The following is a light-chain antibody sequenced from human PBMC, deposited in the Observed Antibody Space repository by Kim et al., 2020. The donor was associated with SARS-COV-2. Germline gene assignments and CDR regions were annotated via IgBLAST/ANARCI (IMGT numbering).Light chain of an antibody. V-gene: IGKV3-20*01. Sequence: LSPGERATLSCRGSQSISSRYLAWYQQKPGQAPRLLIHGASSRATGIPDRFSGSGSGTDFTLTISRLEPEDFAVYYCHQYHRSPLTFGQGTKLEI. CDR1: QSISSRY. CDR3: HQYHRSPLT. J-gene: IGKJ2*01. CDR2: GAS.